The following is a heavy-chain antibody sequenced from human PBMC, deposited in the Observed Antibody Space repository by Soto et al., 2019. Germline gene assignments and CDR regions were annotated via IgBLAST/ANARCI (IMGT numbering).Heavy chain of an antibody. CDR2: INAYNGNT. Sequence: QVQLVQSGAEVKKPGASVKVSCKASGFTFTSFGFSWVRQAPGQGLEWTGWINAYNGNTNYAQKFRGRVTMTTDTSTSTAYVELRSLRSDDTAVYYCARDDNYWSGYLLHWGQGTLVTVS. J-gene: IGHJ4*02. CDR3: ARDDNYWSGYLLH. CDR1: GFTFTSFG. D-gene: IGHD3-3*01. V-gene: IGHV1-18*01.